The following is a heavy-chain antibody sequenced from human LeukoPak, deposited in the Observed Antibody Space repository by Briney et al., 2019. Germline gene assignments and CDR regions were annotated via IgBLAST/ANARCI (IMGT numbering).Heavy chain of an antibody. V-gene: IGHV3-48*01. D-gene: IGHD4-17*01. Sequence: GGSLRLSCAASGFTFSSYAMSWVRQAPGKGLEWVSYISSSSSTIYYADSVKGRFTISRDNAKNSLYLQMNSLRAEDTAVYYCARTYGDFASFNWFDPWGHGTLVTVSS. CDR1: GFTFSSYA. CDR2: ISSSSSTI. J-gene: IGHJ5*02. CDR3: ARTYGDFASFNWFDP.